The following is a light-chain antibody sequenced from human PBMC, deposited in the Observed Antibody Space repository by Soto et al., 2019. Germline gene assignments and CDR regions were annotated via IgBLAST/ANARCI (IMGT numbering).Light chain of an antibody. CDR2: DVS. CDR3: NSYTCSSTPYV. CDR1: SSDVGSYNY. Sequence: QSVLTQPASVSGSPGQSITISCTGTSSDVGSYNYVSWYQQHPGKAPKLMIYDVSNRPSGVSNRFSGSKSGNTASLTISGLQAEDEADYYCNSYTCSSTPYVFVTGTKVTVL. V-gene: IGLV2-14*03. J-gene: IGLJ1*01.